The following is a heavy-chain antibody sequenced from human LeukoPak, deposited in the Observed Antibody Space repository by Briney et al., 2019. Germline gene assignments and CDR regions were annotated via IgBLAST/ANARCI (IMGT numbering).Heavy chain of an antibody. V-gene: IGHV1-46*01. CDR3: AREPPESYHFDY. J-gene: IGHJ4*02. Sequence: ASVKVSCKASGYTFSDLYVHWVRQAPGQGLEWIGIIKVSSGRTDYAQKFQGRVTMTRDMSTSTVYMELTNLRSEDTAMYYCAREPPESYHFDYWGQGTLVTVSS. CDR2: IKVSSGRT. CDR1: GYTFSDLY. D-gene: IGHD2-2*01.